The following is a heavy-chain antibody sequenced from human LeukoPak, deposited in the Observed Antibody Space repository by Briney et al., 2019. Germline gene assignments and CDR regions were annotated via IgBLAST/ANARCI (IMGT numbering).Heavy chain of an antibody. Sequence: GGSLRLSCAASGFTFSDYYMSWIRQAPGKGLEWVSYISSSGSTIYYADSVRGRFTISRDNAKNSLYLQMNSLRAEDTAVYYCASPSLGYGSGSYIDAFDIWGQGTMVTVSS. CDR1: GFTFSDYY. V-gene: IGHV3-11*01. CDR3: ASPSLGYGSGSYIDAFDI. J-gene: IGHJ3*02. D-gene: IGHD3-10*01. CDR2: ISSSGSTI.